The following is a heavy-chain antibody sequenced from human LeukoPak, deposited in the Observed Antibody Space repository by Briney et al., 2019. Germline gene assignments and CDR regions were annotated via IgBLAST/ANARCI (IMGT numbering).Heavy chain of an antibody. D-gene: IGHD6-19*01. CDR3: AKLGHSDGWYLGAFDI. J-gene: IGHJ3*02. CDR1: GGAITGHY. V-gene: IGHV4-59*08. Sequence: SETLSLTCAVSGGAITGHYWNWIRQTPGMRLEWIGYTSYSRTTIYNSYFKGRATMSIDTSKNQLYLNLTSVTATDTAVYYCAKLGHSDGWYLGAFDIWGQGTTVIVSS. CDR2: TSYSRTT.